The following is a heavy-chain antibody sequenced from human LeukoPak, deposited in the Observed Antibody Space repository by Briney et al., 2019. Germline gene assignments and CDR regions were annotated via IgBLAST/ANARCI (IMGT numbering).Heavy chain of an antibody. CDR3: AKDHGYTSSWLFNWFDP. Sequence: GGSLRLSCAASGFSFSIYGMHWVRQAPGKELEWVAVISYDGSNKYYADSVKGRFTISRDDSMNTVYLQMNSLRTEDTAVYYCAKDHGYTSSWLFNWFDPWGQGTLVTVSS. CDR1: GFSFSIYG. V-gene: IGHV3-30*18. CDR2: ISYDGSNK. D-gene: IGHD6-13*01. J-gene: IGHJ5*02.